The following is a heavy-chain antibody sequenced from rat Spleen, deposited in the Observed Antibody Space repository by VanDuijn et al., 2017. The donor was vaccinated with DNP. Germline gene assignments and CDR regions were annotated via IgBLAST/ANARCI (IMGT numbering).Heavy chain of an antibody. CDR2: ISYDGSST. Sequence: EVQLVESGGGPAQPGRSLKLSCAASGFTFSNYGMAWVRQAPTKGLEWVATISYDGSSTYYRDSVKGRFTISRDNAKSTLYLQMDSLRSEDTATYYCARHQDYYSGSGNYFDYWGQGVMVTVSS. D-gene: IGHD1-1*01. J-gene: IGHJ2*01. V-gene: IGHV5-29*01. CDR3: ARHQDYYSGSGNYFDY. CDR1: GFTFSNYG.